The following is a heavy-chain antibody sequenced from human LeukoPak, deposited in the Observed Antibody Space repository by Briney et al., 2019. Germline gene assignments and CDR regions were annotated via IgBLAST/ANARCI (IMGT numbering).Heavy chain of an antibody. J-gene: IGHJ6*03. CDR3: AGAARNYYYYYMDV. CDR2: INHSGST. CDR1: GGSFSGYY. Sequence: SETLSLTCAVYGGSFSGYYWSWIRQPPGKGLEWIGEINHSGSTNYNPSLKSRVTISVDTSKNQFSLKLSSVTAADTAVYYCAGAARNYYYYYMDVWGKGTTVTVSS. V-gene: IGHV4-34*01.